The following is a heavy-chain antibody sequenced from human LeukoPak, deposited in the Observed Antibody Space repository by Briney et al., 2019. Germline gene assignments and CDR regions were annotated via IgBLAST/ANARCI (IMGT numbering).Heavy chain of an antibody. CDR2: IYYSGST. D-gene: IGHD3-22*01. Sequence: SETLSLTCTVSGGPISSYYWSWIRQPPGKGLEWIGYIYYSGSTNYNPSLKSRVTISVDTSKNQFSLKLSSVTAADTAVYYCASSGYYYFDYWGQGTLVTVSS. CDR3: ASSGYYYFDY. CDR1: GGPISSYY. V-gene: IGHV4-59*01. J-gene: IGHJ4*02.